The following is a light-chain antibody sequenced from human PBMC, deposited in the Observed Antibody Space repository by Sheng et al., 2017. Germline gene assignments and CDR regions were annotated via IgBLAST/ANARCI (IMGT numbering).Light chain of an antibody. J-gene: IGLJ1*01. CDR1: SSDVGAYNF. CDR2: DVS. Sequence: QSALTQPASVSGSPGQSITISCTGSSSDVGAYNFVSWYQQHPGKAPKVMIYDVSKWPSGVSHRFSGSKSGSMASLTISGLQADDEADYYCCSYTRSGTYVFGTGTKVTVL. CDR3: CSYTRSGTYV. V-gene: IGLV2-14*01.